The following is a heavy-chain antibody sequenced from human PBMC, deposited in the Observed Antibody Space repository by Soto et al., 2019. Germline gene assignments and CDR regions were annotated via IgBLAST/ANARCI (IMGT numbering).Heavy chain of an antibody. CDR3: ARHTPAISISDH. J-gene: IGHJ4*02. Sequence: QLQLQESGPGLVKPSETLSLTCTVSGGSISSSSYYWGWIRQPPGKGLEWIGSIYYSGSTHYNPPLKSRVTISVDTSKNPFTLKLRSVTAADPAVYYCARHTPAISISDHWGQGTLVTVAS. V-gene: IGHV4-39*01. CDR1: GGSISSSSYY. CDR2: IYYSGST. D-gene: IGHD2-15*01.